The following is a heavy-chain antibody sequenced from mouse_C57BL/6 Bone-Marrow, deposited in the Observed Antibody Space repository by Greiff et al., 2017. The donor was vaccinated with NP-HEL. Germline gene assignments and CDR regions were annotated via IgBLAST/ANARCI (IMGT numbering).Heavy chain of an antibody. V-gene: IGHV1-69*01. CDR2: IDPSDSYT. Sequence: QVQLQQPGAELVMPGASVKLSCKASGYTFTSYWMHWVKQRPGQGLEWIGEIDPSDSYTNYNQKFKGKSTLTVDKSSSTAYMQLSCLTSEDSAVYYCARGRDYEFAYWGQGTLVTVSA. CDR3: ARGRDYEFAY. J-gene: IGHJ3*01. D-gene: IGHD2-4*01. CDR1: GYTFTSYW.